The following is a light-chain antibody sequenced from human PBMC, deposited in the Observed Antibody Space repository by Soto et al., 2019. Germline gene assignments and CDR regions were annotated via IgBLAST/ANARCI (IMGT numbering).Light chain of an antibody. V-gene: IGKV1-39*01. CDR3: QQSYSTPIT. CDR2: AAS. CDR1: QDISTW. J-gene: IGKJ5*01. Sequence: IHMTQSPYSLSASVGDTVTLTCRASQDISTWVAWYQQKPGKAPKLLISAASSLQSGVPSRFSGSGSGTDFTLTISSLQPEDFATYYCQQSYSTPITFGQGTRLEIK.